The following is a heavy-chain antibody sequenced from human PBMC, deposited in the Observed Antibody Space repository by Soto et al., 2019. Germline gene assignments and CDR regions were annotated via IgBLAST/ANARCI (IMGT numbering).Heavy chain of an antibody. CDR2: IYYSGTT. Sequence: PSETLSLTCTVSGGSINHSYWTWIRQPPGKGLEWMGYIYYSGTTTNYNPSLKSRVTISLDTSKNQFSLKLSSVTAADTAVYYCARGYGRNFDSWGQGAMVTVSS. CDR1: GGSINHSY. J-gene: IGHJ4*02. D-gene: IGHD5-18*01. V-gene: IGHV4-59*12. CDR3: ARGYGRNFDS.